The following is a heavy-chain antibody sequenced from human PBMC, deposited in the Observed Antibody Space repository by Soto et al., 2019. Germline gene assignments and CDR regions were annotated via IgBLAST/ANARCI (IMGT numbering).Heavy chain of an antibody. D-gene: IGHD3-16*01. CDR1: GFTFRSYV. CDR3: ARRGTTGGLDA. CDR2: TSYDGSDK. J-gene: IGHJ1*01. V-gene: IGHV3-30*19. Sequence: QVQLVESGGGVVQPGTSLRVSCVGSGFTFRSYVIHWVRQAPGKGLEWVALTSYDGSDKYYDNSVRGRFTISRDHSRNTGALQMDSLSLADTALYCCARRGTTGGLDAWGQGTLVSVSS.